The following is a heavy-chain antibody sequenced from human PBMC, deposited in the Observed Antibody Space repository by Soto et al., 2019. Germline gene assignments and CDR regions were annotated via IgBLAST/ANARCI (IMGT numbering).Heavy chain of an antibody. D-gene: IGHD2-2*01. CDR3: AKGPDIVVVPPAPNYYYYYMDV. CDR2: ISGSGGST. Sequence: GGSLRLSCAASGFTFSIFAMSWVRQAPGKGLQWVSGISGSGGSTFYADSVKGRFTISRDNSKNTLYLQINSLRAEDTAVYYCAKGPDIVVVPPAPNYYYYYMDVWGIGTTVTVSS. J-gene: IGHJ6*03. V-gene: IGHV3-23*01. CDR1: GFTFSIFA.